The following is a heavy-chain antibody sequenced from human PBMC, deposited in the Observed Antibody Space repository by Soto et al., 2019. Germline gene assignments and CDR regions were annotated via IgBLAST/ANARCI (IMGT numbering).Heavy chain of an antibody. J-gene: IGHJ4*02. CDR2: ISYDGSNK. V-gene: IGHV3-30-3*01. CDR3: ARARLDTPALDY. CDR1: GFTFSSYA. Sequence: QVQLVESGRGVVQPGRSLRLSCAASGFTFSSYAMHWVRQAPGKGLEWLAVISYDGSNKYYADSVKGRFTISRDNSKNTRDLQMNSLRAEDTAVYYCARARLDTPALDYWGQGTLVTVSS. D-gene: IGHD2-2*01.